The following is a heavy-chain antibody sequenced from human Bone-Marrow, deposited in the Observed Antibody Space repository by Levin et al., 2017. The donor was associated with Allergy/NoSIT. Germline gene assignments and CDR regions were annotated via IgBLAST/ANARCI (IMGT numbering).Heavy chain of an antibody. CDR2: ISAYNGNT. D-gene: IGHD2-15*01. J-gene: IGHJ6*02. CDR1: GYTFTSYG. Sequence: ASVKVSCKASGYTFTSYGISWVRQAPGQGLEWMGWISAYNGNTNYAQKLQGRVTMTTDTSTSTAYMELRSLRSDDTAVYYCARAGNPYCSGGSCYFWVDYYYYYGMDVWGQGTTVTVSS. CDR3: ARAGNPYCSGGSCYFWVDYYYYYGMDV. V-gene: IGHV1-18*01.